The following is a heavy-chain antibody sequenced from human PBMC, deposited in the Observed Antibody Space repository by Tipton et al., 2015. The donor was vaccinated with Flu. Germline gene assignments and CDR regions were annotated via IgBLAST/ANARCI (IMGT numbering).Heavy chain of an antibody. Sequence: SLRLSCAASGFTFSNYWMHWVRQAPGKGLEWVANINQDGSKEYCVDSVKGRFTISRDNAKNSLYLQMHSLRVEDTAVYYCARAIAAPGSFWGQGTLVTVSS. CDR1: GFTFSNYW. D-gene: IGHD6-13*01. CDR3: ARAIAAPGSF. CDR2: INQDGSKE. V-gene: IGHV3-7*01. J-gene: IGHJ4*02.